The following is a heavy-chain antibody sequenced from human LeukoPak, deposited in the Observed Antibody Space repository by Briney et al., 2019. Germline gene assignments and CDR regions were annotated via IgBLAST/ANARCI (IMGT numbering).Heavy chain of an antibody. CDR1: GGSISSHY. CDR2: IYYSGST. CDR3: ARADYGDFHFDY. Sequence: PSETLSLTCTVSGGSISSHYWSWIRQPPGKGLEWIGYIYYSGSTNYNPSLKSRVTISVDTSKNQFSLKLSSVTAADTAVYYCARADYGDFHFDYWGQGTLVTVSS. D-gene: IGHD4-17*01. V-gene: IGHV4-59*11. J-gene: IGHJ4*02.